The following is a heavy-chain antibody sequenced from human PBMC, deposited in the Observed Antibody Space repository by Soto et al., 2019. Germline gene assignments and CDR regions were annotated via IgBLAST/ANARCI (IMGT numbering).Heavy chain of an antibody. D-gene: IGHD1-26*01. Sequence: GEGPWISRARSGDRSTTYLLGWVRPMPGKGLEWMGSIYPGDSDTRYSPSFQGQVTISADKSISTAYLQWSSQKASDTAMYYCALPSGSYPGDVFDIWGQGTMVTVSS. J-gene: IGHJ3*02. CDR1: GDRSTTYL. V-gene: IGHV5-51*01. CDR2: IYPGDSDT. CDR3: ALPSGSYPGDVFDI.